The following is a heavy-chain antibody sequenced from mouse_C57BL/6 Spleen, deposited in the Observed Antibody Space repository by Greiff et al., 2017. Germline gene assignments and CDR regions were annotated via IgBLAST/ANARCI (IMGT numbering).Heavy chain of an antibody. CDR3: ARAYDYDGAWFAY. Sequence: EVKLMESGGGLVQPGGSLKLSCAASGFTFSDYYMYWVRQTPEKRLEWVAYISNGGGSTYYPDTVKGRFTISRDNAKNTQYLQMSRLKSEDTAMYYCARAYDYDGAWFAYWGQGALVTVSA. CDR2: ISNGGGST. J-gene: IGHJ3*01. V-gene: IGHV5-12*01. D-gene: IGHD2-4*01. CDR1: GFTFSDYY.